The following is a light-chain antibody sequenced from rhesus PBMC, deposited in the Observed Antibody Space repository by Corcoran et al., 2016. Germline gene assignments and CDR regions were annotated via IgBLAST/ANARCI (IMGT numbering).Light chain of an antibody. CDR1: SSDIGGYKY. CDR3: CSYAASYTYI. CDR2: EVN. Sequence: QAALTQPRSVSGSPGQSVTISSTGTSSDIGGYKYVSWYQQRPGTAPKLMIYEVNKRPSGVSDRSSDSKSDNTASLTISGLQAEDETHYYCCSYAASYTYIFGAGTRLTVL. J-gene: IGLJ1*01. V-gene: IGLV2-32*01.